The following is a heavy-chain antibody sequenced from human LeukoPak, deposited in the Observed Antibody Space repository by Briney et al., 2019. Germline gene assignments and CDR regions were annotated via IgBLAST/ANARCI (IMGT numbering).Heavy chain of an antibody. V-gene: IGHV4-59*01. D-gene: IGHD5-12*01. CDR3: ARHRWLGY. CDR2: IYYSGST. J-gene: IGHJ4*02. Sequence: KPSETLSLTCSVSGGSISSYFWSWVRQPPGKGLEWIGYIYYSGSTNYNPSLKSRVTISVDTSKNQFSLKLASVTTADTAVYDCARHRWLGYWGQGTLVTVSS. CDR1: GGSISSYF.